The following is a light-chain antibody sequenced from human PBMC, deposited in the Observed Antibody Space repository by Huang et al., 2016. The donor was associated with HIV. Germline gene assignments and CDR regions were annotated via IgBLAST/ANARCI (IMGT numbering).Light chain of an antibody. CDR2: GAS. V-gene: IGKV3-20*01. CDR3: QQYDSSQGIS. Sequence: EIVLTQSPDTLSLSPGERATVSCRVSQTIKNLYLAWYQQKPGQGPRLLIYGASSRATDIPDRFSGGGSGTDFTLTINRLEPEDFAVYYCQQYDSSQGISFGQGTRLEMK. CDR1: QTIKNLY. J-gene: IGKJ5*01.